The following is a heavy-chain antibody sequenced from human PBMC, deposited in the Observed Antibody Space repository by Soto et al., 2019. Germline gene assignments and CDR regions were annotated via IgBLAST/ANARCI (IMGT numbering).Heavy chain of an antibody. CDR1: GDSMTSPPFY. CDR2: VYYSGAT. J-gene: IGHJ5*02. CDR3: ARHDNSFDL. V-gene: IGHV4-39*01. Sequence: SETLSLTCNVSGDSMTSPPFYWGWIRQPPGKGLEWIGTVYYSGATYYNPSLRGRLTVSADTSKNYFSLRLTSVTAADTAVYYCARHDNSFDLRCPGILLTLYS.